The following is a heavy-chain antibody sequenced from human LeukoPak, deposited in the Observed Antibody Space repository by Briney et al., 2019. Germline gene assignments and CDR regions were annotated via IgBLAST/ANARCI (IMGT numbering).Heavy chain of an antibody. J-gene: IGHJ4*02. CDR1: GFTVSNNY. CDR3: ARTYYYESSGTYY. CDR2: IYSGGST. Sequence: RPGGSLRLSCAVSGFTVSNNYMSWVRQAPGKGLEWVSVIYSGGSTYCADSVKGRFTISRDNSKNTLYLQMNSLRAEDTAVYYCARTYYYESSGTYYWGQGTLVTVSS. D-gene: IGHD3-22*01. V-gene: IGHV3-66*01.